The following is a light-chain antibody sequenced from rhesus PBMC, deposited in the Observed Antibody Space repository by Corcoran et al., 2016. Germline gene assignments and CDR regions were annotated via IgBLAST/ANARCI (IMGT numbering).Light chain of an antibody. CDR2: QAA. CDR3: QQYSSSPYS. V-gene: IGKV1-22*01. Sequence: DIQMTQSPSSLSASVGDTVTITCRASQSICTWLGWYQQKVGKAPELRINQAASLQSGVPSRFSGSVSVTDGTLTSSSLQSEDFATYYCQQYSSSPYSFGQGTKVEIK. J-gene: IGKJ2*01. CDR1: QSICTW.